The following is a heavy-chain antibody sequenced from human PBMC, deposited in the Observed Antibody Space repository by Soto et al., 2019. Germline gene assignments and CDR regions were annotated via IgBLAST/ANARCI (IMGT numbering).Heavy chain of an antibody. V-gene: IGHV3-23*01. CDR1: GGSISSTN. CDR3: AKGRSYYYYYGVDV. CDR2: IIDSGGST. J-gene: IGHJ6*02. Sequence: PSETLSLTCAVSGGSISSTNWWSWVRQSPGKGLEWVSDIIDSGGSTYYADSVKGRFTISRDNSKSTLYLQMNSLRAEDTALYYCAKGRSYYYYYGVDVWGQGTTVTVSS.